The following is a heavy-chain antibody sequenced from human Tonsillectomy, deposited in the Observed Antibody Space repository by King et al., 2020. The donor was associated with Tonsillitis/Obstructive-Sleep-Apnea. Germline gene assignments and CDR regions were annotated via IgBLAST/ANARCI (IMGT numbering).Heavy chain of an antibody. CDR1: GFTFSSYG. Sequence: LVQSGGGVVQPGRSQRLSCAASGFTFSSYGMHWVRQAPGKGLEWVAVISYDGSNKYYADSVKGRFTISRDNSKNTLYLQMNSLRAEDTAVYYCAKDPAPAWDYDSSGYPYYYYYYMDVWGKGTTVTVSS. D-gene: IGHD3-22*01. CDR3: AKDPAPAWDYDSSGYPYYYYYYMDV. J-gene: IGHJ6*03. CDR2: ISYDGSNK. V-gene: IGHV3-30*18.